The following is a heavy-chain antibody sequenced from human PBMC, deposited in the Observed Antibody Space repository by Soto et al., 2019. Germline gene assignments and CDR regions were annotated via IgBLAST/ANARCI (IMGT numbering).Heavy chain of an antibody. CDR1: GFTFNIYS. J-gene: IGHJ4*02. CDR2: ITPDSNYI. CDR3: ARDPDGARHIDY. Sequence: EVQLVESGGGLVKPGGSLRLSCAASGFTFNIYSLNWVRQAPGKGLEWISSITPDSNYIYYTDPMECRFTITRDNTKNSVFRQINSLRAEDTPVYFCARDPDGARHIDYWGQGTLVTVSS. D-gene: IGHD3-10*01. V-gene: IGHV3-21*01.